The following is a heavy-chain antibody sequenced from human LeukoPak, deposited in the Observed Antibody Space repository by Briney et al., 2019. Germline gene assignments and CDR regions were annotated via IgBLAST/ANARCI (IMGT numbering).Heavy chain of an antibody. V-gene: IGHV3-30-3*01. Sequence: PGGSLRLSCAASGFTFSSYAMHWVRQAPGKGLEWVAVISYDGSNKYYADSVKGRFTISRDNSKNTLYLQMNSLRAEDTAVYYCARDRPFGRDYDSSGYYSPFDYWGQGTLVTVSS. CDR3: ARDRPFGRDYDSSGYYSPFDY. CDR1: GFTFSSYA. J-gene: IGHJ4*02. CDR2: ISYDGSNK. D-gene: IGHD3-22*01.